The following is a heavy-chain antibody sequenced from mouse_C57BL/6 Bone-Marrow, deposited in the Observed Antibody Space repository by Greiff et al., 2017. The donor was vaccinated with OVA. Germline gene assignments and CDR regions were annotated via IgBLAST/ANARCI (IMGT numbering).Heavy chain of an antibody. CDR3: ASALGYGGFAY. D-gene: IGHD4-1*01. J-gene: IGHJ3*01. CDR1: GFSLTSYG. V-gene: IGHV2-6*01. Sequence: QVQLQQSGPGLVAPSQCLSITCTVSGFSLTSYGVDWVRQSPGKGLEWLGVIWGVGSTNYNSALKSRLSISKDNSKSQVFLKMNSLQTDDTAMYYCASALGYGGFAYWGQGTLVTVSA. CDR2: IWGVGST.